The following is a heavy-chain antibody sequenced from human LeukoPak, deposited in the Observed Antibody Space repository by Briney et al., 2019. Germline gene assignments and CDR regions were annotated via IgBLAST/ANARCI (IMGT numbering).Heavy chain of an antibody. CDR3: TRLWVAAAGTMDV. CDR2: IRSKANSYAT. V-gene: IGHV3-73*01. CDR1: GFTFSGSA. D-gene: IGHD6-13*01. J-gene: IGHJ6*04. Sequence: PGGSLRLSCAASGFTFSGSAMHWVRQASGKGLEWVGRIRSKANSYATAYAASVKGRFTISRDDSKNTAYLQMNSLKTEDTAVYYCTRLWVAAAGTMDVWGKGTTVTVSS.